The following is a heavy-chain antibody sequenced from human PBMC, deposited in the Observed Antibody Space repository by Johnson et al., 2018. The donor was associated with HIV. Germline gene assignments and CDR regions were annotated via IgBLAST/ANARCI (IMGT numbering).Heavy chain of an antibody. CDR3: AREISRYYYDYAAFDL. Sequence: QVQLVESGGGVVQPGGSLRLSCAASGFIFSDSYMSWIRQAPGKGLEWVSYIRGSGLTMYYADSVKGRFTISRDNSRSTVYLHMINLRADDTALYYCAREISRYYYDYAAFDLWGQGTTVTVSS. CDR1: GFIFSDSY. V-gene: IGHV3-11*01. CDR2: IRGSGLTM. D-gene: IGHD3-22*01. J-gene: IGHJ3*01.